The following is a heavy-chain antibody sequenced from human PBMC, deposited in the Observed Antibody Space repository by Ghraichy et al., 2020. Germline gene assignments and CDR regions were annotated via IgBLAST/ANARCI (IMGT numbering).Heavy chain of an antibody. V-gene: IGHV3-69-1*01. CDR1: GFTFSSYN. J-gene: IGHJ4*02. D-gene: IGHD3-9*01. Sequence: GGSLRLSCAASGFTFSSYNMNWVRQAPGKGLEWVSYISINNAIYYGESVRGRFTISRDDAKNSLYLQMNSLRDEDTAVYYCVRDHDWAFDYWGQGALVTVSS. CDR3: VRDHDWAFDY. CDR2: ISINNAI.